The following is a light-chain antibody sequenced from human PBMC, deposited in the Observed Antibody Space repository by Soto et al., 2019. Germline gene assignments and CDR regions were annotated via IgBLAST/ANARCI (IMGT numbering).Light chain of an antibody. CDR1: SGHSFYV. CDR3: ESWDRNTRV. J-gene: IGLJ3*02. Sequence: QAVLTQPSSASASLGSSVSLTCTLSSGHSFYVIAWHQQQPGTAPRYLMKLEGSGNYNKGSGVPERFSGSSSGADRYLTISNLQSEDEGDYYCESWDRNTRVFGGGTKLTVL. V-gene: IGLV4-60*03. CDR2: LEGSGNY.